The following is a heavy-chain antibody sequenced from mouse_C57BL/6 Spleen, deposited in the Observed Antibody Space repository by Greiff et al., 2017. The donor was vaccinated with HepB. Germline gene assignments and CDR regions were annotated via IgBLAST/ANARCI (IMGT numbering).Heavy chain of an antibody. V-gene: IGHV1-63*01. CDR1: GYTFTNYW. Sequence: VQLQQSGAELVRPGTSVKMSCKASGYTFTNYWIGWAKQRPGHGLEWIGDIYPGGGYTNYNEKFKGKATLTADKSSSTAYMQFSSLTSEDSAIYYCARANWDQYYYAMDYWGQGTSVTVSS. CDR2: IYPGGGYT. J-gene: IGHJ4*01. CDR3: ARANWDQYYYAMDY. D-gene: IGHD4-1*01.